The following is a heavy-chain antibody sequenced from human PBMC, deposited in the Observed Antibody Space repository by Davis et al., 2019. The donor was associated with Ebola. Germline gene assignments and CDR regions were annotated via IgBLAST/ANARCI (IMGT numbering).Heavy chain of an antibody. Sequence: PGGSLRLSCAASGFTFSRYWMSWVRQAPGKGLEWVANIKEDGSEKYYVDFVKGRFTISRDNAKNSLYLQMNSLRAEDTAVYYCARGLWDSSGYYFDYWGQGTLVTVSS. V-gene: IGHV3-7*01. CDR2: IKEDGSEK. CDR3: ARGLWDSSGYYFDY. J-gene: IGHJ4*02. D-gene: IGHD3-22*01. CDR1: GFTFSRYW.